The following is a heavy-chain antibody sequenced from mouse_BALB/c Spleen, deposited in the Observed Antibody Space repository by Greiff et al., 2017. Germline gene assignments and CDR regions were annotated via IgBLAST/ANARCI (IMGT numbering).Heavy chain of an antibody. CDR1: GYSITSDYA. V-gene: IGHV3-2*02. CDR3: ARENYYGNYVRAY. J-gene: IGHJ3*01. CDR2: ISYSGST. D-gene: IGHD2-1*01. Sequence: EVQLQESGPGLVKPSQSLSLTCTVTGYSITSDYAWNWIRQFPGNKLEWMGYISYSGSTSYNPSLKSRISITRDTSKNQFFLQLNSVTTEDTATYYCARENYYGNYVRAYWGQGTLVTVSA.